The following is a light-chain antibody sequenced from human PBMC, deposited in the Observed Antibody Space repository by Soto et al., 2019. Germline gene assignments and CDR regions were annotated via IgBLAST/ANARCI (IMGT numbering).Light chain of an antibody. J-gene: IGKJ1*01. CDR1: QGISNY. Sequence: DIQMTQSPSSLSASVGDRVTITCRASQGISNYLAWYQQKPGKVPKLLIYAASTLQSGVPSRFSGSGSGTDFTLNISSLQPEDVASDYCQKYNSAPWTFGQGTKVEIK. V-gene: IGKV1-27*01. CDR3: QKYNSAPWT. CDR2: AAS.